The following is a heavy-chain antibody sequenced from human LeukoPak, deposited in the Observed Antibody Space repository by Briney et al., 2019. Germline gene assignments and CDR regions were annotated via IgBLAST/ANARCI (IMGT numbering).Heavy chain of an antibody. CDR3: AKKGGNSGFFDS. Sequence: PGGSLRLSCAAYAFTFSSYAMSWVRQAPGKGLEWVSAIGPSGASTYYTDSVKGRFTISRDNSKNTLYLQMNSLRAEVTAVYYCAKKGGNSGFFDSWGQGTLVTVSS. J-gene: IGHJ4*02. CDR2: IGPSGAST. CDR1: AFTFSSYA. V-gene: IGHV3-23*01. D-gene: IGHD4-23*01.